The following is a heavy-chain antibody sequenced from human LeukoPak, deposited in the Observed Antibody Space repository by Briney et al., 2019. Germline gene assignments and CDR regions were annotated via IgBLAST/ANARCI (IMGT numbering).Heavy chain of an antibody. J-gene: IGHJ4*02. V-gene: IGHV3-23*01. CDR2: ISGSGGST. CDR3: AKVESYSYGYVTN. CDR1: GFTFSSYA. Sequence: GGSLRLSCAASGFTFSSYAMSWVRQAPGKGLEWVSAISGSGGSTYYADSVKGRFTISRDNAKNSLYLQMSRLRAEDTAFYYCAKVESYSYGYVTNWGQGTLVIVSS. D-gene: IGHD3-16*01.